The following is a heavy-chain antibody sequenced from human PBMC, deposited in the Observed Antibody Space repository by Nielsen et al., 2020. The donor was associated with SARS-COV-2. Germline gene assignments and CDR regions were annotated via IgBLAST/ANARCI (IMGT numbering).Heavy chain of an antibody. V-gene: IGHV3-30*18. CDR2: ISYDGSNK. Sequence: GGSLRLSCAASGFTFSSYGMHWVRQAPGKGLEWVAVISYDGSNKYYADSVKGRFTISRDNSKNTLYLQMNSLRAEDTAVYYCAKDRSSTPDYWGQGTLVTVSS. CDR1: GFTFSSYG. CDR3: AKDRSSTPDY. D-gene: IGHD2-2*01. J-gene: IGHJ4*02.